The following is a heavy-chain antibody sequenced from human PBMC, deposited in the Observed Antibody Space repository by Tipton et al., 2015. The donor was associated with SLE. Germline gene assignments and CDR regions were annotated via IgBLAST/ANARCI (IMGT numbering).Heavy chain of an antibody. CDR3: ARGILEWSDY. CDR2: INHSGST. D-gene: IGHD3-3*01. V-gene: IGHV4-34*01. CDR1: GGSFSGYY. Sequence: TLSLTCAVYGGSFSGYYWSWIRQPPGKGLEWIGEINHSGSTNYNPSLKSRVTISVDMSKNQFSLKLSPVTAADTAVYYCARGILEWSDYWGQGTLVTVSS. J-gene: IGHJ4*02.